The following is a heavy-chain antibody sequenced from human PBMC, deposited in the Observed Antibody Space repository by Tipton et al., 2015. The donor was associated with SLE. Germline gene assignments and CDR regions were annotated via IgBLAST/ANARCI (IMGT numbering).Heavy chain of an antibody. V-gene: IGHV4-39*07. CDR1: GGSISSSSYY. CDR3: AGDGSSSSPPHWYFDL. J-gene: IGHJ2*01. Sequence: LRLSCTVSGGSISSSSYYWGWIRQPPGKGLEWIGSIYYSGSTYYNPSLKSRVTISVDTSKNQFSLKLTSVTAADTAVYYCAGDGSSSSPPHWYFDLWGRGTLVTVSS. CDR2: IYYSGST. D-gene: IGHD6-6*01.